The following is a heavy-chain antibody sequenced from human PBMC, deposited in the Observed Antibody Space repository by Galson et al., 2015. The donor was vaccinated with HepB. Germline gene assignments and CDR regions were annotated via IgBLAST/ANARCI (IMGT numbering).Heavy chain of an antibody. CDR2: IDWDDDK. Sequence: PALVKPTQTLTLTCTFSGFSLSTSGMCVSWLRQPPGKALEWLARIDWDDDKYYSTSLKTRLTISKDTSKNQVVLTMTNMDPVDTATYYCARIRIVPDSSGWYILDYWGQGTLVTVSS. CDR1: GFSLSTSGMC. D-gene: IGHD6-19*01. J-gene: IGHJ4*02. CDR3: ARIRIVPDSSGWYILDY. V-gene: IGHV2-70*11.